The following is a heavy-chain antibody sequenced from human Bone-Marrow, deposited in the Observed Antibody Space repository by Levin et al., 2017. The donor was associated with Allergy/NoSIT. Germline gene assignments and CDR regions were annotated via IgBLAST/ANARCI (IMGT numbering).Heavy chain of an antibody. CDR2: IKSKTDGGTT. CDR3: TTAVGTNWNYYYYGMDV. CDR1: GFTFSNAW. Sequence: PGGSLRLSCAASGFTFSNAWMNWVRQAPGKGLEWVGRIKSKTDGGTTDYAAPVKGRFTISRDDSKNTLYLQMNSLKTEDTAVYYCTTAVGTNWNYYYYGMDVWGQGTTVTVSS. J-gene: IGHJ6*02. V-gene: IGHV3-15*07. D-gene: IGHD1-20*01.